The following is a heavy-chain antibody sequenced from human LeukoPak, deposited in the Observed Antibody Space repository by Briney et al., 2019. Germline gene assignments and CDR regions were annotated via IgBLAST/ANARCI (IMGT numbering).Heavy chain of an antibody. CDR1: GFTFSSYA. J-gene: IGHJ4*02. D-gene: IGHD1-26*01. V-gene: IGHV3-23*01. CDR2: ISGGGGST. CDR3: AKALVGATLLILFDY. Sequence: PGGSLRLSCAASGFTFSSYAMTWVRQAPGKGLEWVSSISGGGGSTYYADSVKGRFSISRDNSKNTLYLQMNSLRAEDTAVYYCAKALVGATLLILFDYWGQGTLVTVSS.